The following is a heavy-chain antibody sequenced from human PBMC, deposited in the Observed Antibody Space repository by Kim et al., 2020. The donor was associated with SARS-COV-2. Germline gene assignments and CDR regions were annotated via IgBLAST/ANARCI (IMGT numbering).Heavy chain of an antibody. J-gene: IGHJ4*02. CDR1: GYSFTSYW. CDR2: IYPGDSDT. CDR3: ARHGPYCSGTSCYVDY. D-gene: IGHD2-2*01. Sequence: GESLKISCKGSGYSFTSYWIGWVRQMPGKGLEWMGLIYPGDSDTRYSPSFQGQVTISADKSISTAYLQWCSLKASDTAMYYCARHGPYCSGTSCYVDYWGQGTLVTVSS. V-gene: IGHV5-51*01.